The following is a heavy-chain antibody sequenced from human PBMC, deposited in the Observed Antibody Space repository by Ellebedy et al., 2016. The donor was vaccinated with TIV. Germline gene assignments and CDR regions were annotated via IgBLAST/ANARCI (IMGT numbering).Heavy chain of an antibody. CDR1: GLTFSSHA. CDR2: ITESGGNT. Sequence: GESLKISCAASGLTFSSHAMSWVRQAPGKGLEWVSSITESGGNTYYADSVKGRVTISSDNSKDTLYLQMNSLRAEDTAIYYCARDPVGVGPAFDVWGQGTMVTVSS. D-gene: IGHD4-23*01. V-gene: IGHV3-23*01. CDR3: ARDPVGVGPAFDV. J-gene: IGHJ3*01.